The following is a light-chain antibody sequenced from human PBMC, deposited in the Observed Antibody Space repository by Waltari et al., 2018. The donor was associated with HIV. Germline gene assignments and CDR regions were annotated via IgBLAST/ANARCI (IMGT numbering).Light chain of an antibody. CDR3: ATWDDSLSTWV. Sequence: QSVLTQPPSASGTPGQRVTISCSGDNSRIGTNHVHWYQHLPGTAPKLPIYRNNPRPSGVPDRFSGSKSGTSASLAIRGLRSEDEANYYCATWDDSLSTWVFGGGTKLTVL. CDR2: RNN. J-gene: IGLJ3*02. V-gene: IGLV1-47*01. CDR1: NSRIGTNH.